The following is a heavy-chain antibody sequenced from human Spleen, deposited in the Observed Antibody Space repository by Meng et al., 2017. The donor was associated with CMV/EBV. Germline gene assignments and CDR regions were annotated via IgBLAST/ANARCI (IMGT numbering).Heavy chain of an antibody. CDR2: IYPGDSEA. J-gene: IGHJ4*02. D-gene: IGHD6-19*01. CDR3: ARHGVGAVAVDY. Sequence: CKGCGYSVDKFWIGWVRQMPGKGLEWMGIIYPGDSEAKYSPSFEGQVNVSADKSISTAYLQWRSLKASDTAMYYCARHGVGAVAVDYWGQGTLVTVSS. V-gene: IGHV5-51*01. CDR1: GYSVDKFW.